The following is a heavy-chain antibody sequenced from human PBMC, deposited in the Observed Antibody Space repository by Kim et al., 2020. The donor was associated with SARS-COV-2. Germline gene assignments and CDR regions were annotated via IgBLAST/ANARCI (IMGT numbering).Heavy chain of an antibody. CDR3: ARMDYFYYYYMDA. Sequence: ASVKVSCKASGYTFNTYGITWVRQAPGQGLEWMGWINVYSNNTYYEEKFQGRVTMTTDTSTSTAYMELRSLRPADTAVYYCARMDYFYYYYMDAWGKGTTVTVSS. CDR1: GYTFNTYG. CDR2: INVYSNNT. J-gene: IGHJ6*03. V-gene: IGHV1-18*01.